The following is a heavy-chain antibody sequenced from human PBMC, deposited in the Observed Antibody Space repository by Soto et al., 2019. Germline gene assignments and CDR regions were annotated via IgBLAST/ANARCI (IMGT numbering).Heavy chain of an antibody. CDR3: ARQAYFGSGTYYSDY. Sequence: PGESLKISCKASGYNFISYWIAWVRQMPGKGLEWMGIIYPGDSDATYSPSFEGQVTFSVDKSITTAYLQWISLKASDTAMYYCARQAYFGSGTYYSDYWGQGXQVTVSS. D-gene: IGHD3-10*01. CDR2: IYPGDSDA. J-gene: IGHJ4*02. V-gene: IGHV5-51*01. CDR1: GYNFISYW.